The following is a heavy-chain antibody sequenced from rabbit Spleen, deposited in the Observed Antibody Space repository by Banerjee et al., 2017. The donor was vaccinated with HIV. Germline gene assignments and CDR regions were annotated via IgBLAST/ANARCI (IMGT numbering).Heavy chain of an antibody. CDR2: IYPITETT. Sequence: QEQLEESGGDLVKPEGSLTLTCTASGFTFSSGQYMCWVRQARGKGLEWIGIIYPITETTYYANWVNGRFSISRENTQNTVYLQLNSLTAADTATYFCVREVAARFNLWGPGTLVTVS. V-gene: IGHV1S45*01. CDR1: GFTFSSGQY. D-gene: IGHD4-1*01. J-gene: IGHJ4*01. CDR3: VREVAARFNL.